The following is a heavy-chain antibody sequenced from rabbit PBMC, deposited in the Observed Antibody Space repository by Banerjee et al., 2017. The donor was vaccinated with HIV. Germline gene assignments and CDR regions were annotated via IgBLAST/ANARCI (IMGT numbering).Heavy chain of an antibody. CDR1: GFDFSNNCW. V-gene: IGHV1S45*01. Sequence: QEQLVESGGGLVQPGGSLKLSCKASGFDFSNNCWICWVRQAPGKGLEWIACIYAGSSGSTYYASWAKGRFTISKTSSTTVTLQMTSLTAADTATYFCARAVLYSYDDYGDPTYFNLWGPGTLVTVS. CDR2: IYAGSSGST. J-gene: IGHJ4*01. CDR3: ARAVLYSYDDYGDPTYFNL. D-gene: IGHD2-1*01.